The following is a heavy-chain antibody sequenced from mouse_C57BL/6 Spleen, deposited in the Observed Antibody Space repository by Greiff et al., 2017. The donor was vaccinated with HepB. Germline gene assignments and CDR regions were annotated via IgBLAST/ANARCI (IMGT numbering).Heavy chain of an antibody. D-gene: IGHD1-1*01. CDR2: IWSGGST. V-gene: IGHV2-2*01. Sequence: VQLQQSGPGLVQPSQSLSITCTVSGFSLTSYGVHWVRQSPGKGLEWLGVIWSGGSTDYNAAFITRLSISKDNSKSQVFFKMNSLQADDKAIYYCAIGPYYGEGYYYAMDYWGQGTSVTVSS. J-gene: IGHJ4*01. CDR1: GFSLTSYG. CDR3: AIGPYYGEGYYYAMDY.